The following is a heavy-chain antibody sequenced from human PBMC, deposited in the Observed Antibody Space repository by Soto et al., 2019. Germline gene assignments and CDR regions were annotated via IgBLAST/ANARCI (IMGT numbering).Heavy chain of an antibody. CDR1: GDSVSSNSAA. Sequence: SQTLSLTCAISGDSVSSNSAAWNWIRQSPSRGLEWLGRTYYRSKWFNQYAVSVKSRITINPDTSKNQFSLQLNSVTPEDTAVYFCAKGGDHQEGTLDYWGQGTLVTAPQ. CDR2: TYYRSKWFN. V-gene: IGHV6-1*01. D-gene: IGHD3-10*01. CDR3: AKGGDHQEGTLDY. J-gene: IGHJ4*02.